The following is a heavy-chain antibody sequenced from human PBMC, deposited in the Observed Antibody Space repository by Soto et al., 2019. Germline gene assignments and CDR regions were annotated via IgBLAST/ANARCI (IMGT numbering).Heavy chain of an antibody. CDR2: IYWDGDK. CDR3: AHQTIMTILGLIIDNGIWFDP. D-gene: IGHD3-16*01. CDR1: GFSLSTSGAA. V-gene: IGHV2-5*02. Sequence: QINLIESGPTLVKPTQTLTLTCTFSGFSLSTSGAAVGWVRQPPGRALEWLALIYWDGDKRYNASLGNRLTITKDTSMNQVVLTLTNVDPADTATYYCAHQTIMTILGLIIDNGIWFDPWGQGTRVIGSS. J-gene: IGHJ5*02.